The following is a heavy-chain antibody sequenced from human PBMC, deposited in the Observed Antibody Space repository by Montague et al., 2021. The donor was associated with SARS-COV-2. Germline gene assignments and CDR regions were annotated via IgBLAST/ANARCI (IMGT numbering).Heavy chain of an antibody. J-gene: IGHJ6*02. V-gene: IGHV3-30*04. CDR2: ISYDGSNK. CDR1: GFTFSSYA. Sequence: SLRLSCAASGFTFSSYAMHWVRQAPGKGLEWVAVISYDGSNKYYADSVKGRFTISRDNSKNTLYLQMNSLRAEDTAVYYCARELLPLYGMDVWGQGTTDTVSS. D-gene: IGHD3-22*01. CDR3: ARELLPLYGMDV.